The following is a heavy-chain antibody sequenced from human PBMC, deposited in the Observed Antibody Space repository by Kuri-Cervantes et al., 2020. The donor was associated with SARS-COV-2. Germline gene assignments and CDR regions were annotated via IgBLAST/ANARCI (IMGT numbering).Heavy chain of an antibody. CDR3: ASKVQGVIMV. CDR2: IYYSGST. D-gene: IGHD3-10*01. Sequence: SETLSLTCTVSGGSISSYYWSWIRQPPGKGLEWIGSIYYSGSTYYNPSLKSRVTISVDTSKNQFSLKLSSVTAADTAVYYCASKVQGVIMVWGQGTLVTVSS. V-gene: IGHV4-39*01. J-gene: IGHJ4*02. CDR1: GGSISSYY.